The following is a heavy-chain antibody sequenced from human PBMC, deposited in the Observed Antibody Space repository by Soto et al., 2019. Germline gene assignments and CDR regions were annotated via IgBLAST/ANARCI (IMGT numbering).Heavy chain of an antibody. CDR1: GFTFTSFG. Sequence: QVHLVESGGGVVQPGRSLRLSCAASGFTFTSFGIHWVRQAPGKGLAWVAVVSYDGIDENYADSVKGRFSISRDNSKNPVYLQMNSQRGEDTAVYYWAKDMREMATTTTDYWGQGTLVTVYS. D-gene: IGHD1-1*01. CDR2: VSYDGIDE. CDR3: AKDMREMATTTTDY. J-gene: IGHJ4*02. V-gene: IGHV3-30*18.